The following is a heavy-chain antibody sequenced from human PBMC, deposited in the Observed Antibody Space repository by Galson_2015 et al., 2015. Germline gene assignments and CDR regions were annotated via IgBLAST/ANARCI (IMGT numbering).Heavy chain of an antibody. V-gene: IGHV4-59*01. CDR2: IYYSGST. CDR1: GGSISSYY. J-gene: IGHJ3*02. D-gene: IGHD6-19*01. Sequence: SETLSLTCTVSGGSISSYYWSWIRQPPGKGLEWIGYIYYSGSTNYNPSLKSRVTISVDTSKNQFSLKLSSVTAADTAVYYCARDVAVAGHDAFDIWGQGTMVTVSS. CDR3: ARDVAVAGHDAFDI.